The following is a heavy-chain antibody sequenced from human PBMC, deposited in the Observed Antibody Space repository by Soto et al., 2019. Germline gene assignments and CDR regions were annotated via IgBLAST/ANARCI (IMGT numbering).Heavy chain of an antibody. D-gene: IGHD3-10*01. CDR3: ARDSLLWFGHSTYYFDY. CDR1: GGTFSSYA. V-gene: IGHV1-69*01. CDR2: IIPIFGTA. J-gene: IGHJ4*02. Sequence: QVQLVQYGAEVKKPGSSVKVSCKASGGTFSSYAISWVRQAPGQGLEWMGGIIPIFGTANYAQKFQGRVTITADESTSTAYMELSSLRYEDTAVYYCARDSLLWFGHSTYYFDYWGQGTLVTVSS.